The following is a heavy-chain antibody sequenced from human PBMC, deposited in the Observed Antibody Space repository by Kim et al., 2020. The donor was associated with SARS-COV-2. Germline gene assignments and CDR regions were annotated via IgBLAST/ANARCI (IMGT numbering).Heavy chain of an antibody. CDR1: GFTFSSCA. J-gene: IGHJ6*02. CDR2: ISYDGSNK. CDR3: ARDSWSRLRGVTYSYYGMDV. D-gene: IGHD3-10*01. Sequence: GGSLRISCAASGFTFSSCAIHWVRQAPGKGLEWVAVISYDGSNKNYADSVKGRFTISRNNSKNTLYLQLNSLRAEDTALYYCARDSWSRLRGVTYSYYGMDVWGQGTTVPVSS. V-gene: IGHV3-30-3*01.